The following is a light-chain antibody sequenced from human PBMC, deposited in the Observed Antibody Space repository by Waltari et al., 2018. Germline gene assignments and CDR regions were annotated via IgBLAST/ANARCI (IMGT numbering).Light chain of an antibody. V-gene: IGKV4-1*01. CDR1: QNVNSNY. Sequence: EIVLTQSPGTLSLSPGERAALSCRASQNVNSNYLAWYQQKPGQPPKLLIYWASTRESGVPDRFSGSGSGTDFTLTISSLQAEDVAVYYCQQYYSTPRGTFGQGTKVEIK. CDR2: WAS. CDR3: QQYYSTPRGT. J-gene: IGKJ1*01.